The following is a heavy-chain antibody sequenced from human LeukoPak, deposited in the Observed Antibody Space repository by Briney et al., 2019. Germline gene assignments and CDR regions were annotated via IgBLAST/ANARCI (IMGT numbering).Heavy chain of an antibody. D-gene: IGHD6-13*01. CDR3: ARQQLSQLYYFAC. Sequence: TSETLSLTCPVAGPSISSNYWSCIRQPPGKGLEWIGSIYYSGSTTYNPSLKSRVPISVDTSKNQFSLKLSSVTAAETAVYYCARQQLSQLYYFACGGEGTLVTVSS. CDR1: GPSISSNY. V-gene: IGHV4-59*01. CDR2: IYYSGST. J-gene: IGHJ4*02.